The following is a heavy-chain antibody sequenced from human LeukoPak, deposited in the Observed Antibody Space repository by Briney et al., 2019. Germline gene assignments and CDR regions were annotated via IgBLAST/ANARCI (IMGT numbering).Heavy chain of an antibody. CDR3: AKVSSPTVTIYFFDF. CDR1: GFTFSRYA. V-gene: IGHV3-23*01. D-gene: IGHD4-17*01. J-gene: IGHJ4*02. CDR2: ISGPGLTT. Sequence: GGSLRLSCAASGFTFSRYAMSWVRQAPGKGLEWVSTISGPGLTTYYADSVRGRFTISRDNSKNTLYLQMNSLRGEDTAVYFCAKVSSPTVTIYFFDFWGRGTLVTVSS.